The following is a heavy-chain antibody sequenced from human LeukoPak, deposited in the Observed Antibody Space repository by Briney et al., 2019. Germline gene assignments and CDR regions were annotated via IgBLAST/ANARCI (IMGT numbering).Heavy chain of an antibody. J-gene: IGHJ4*02. D-gene: IGHD3-22*01. CDR1: GFTFSSFW. CDR2: ISSNGGST. CDR3: ARGGSMIVMGPDY. Sequence: GGSLRLSCVASGFTFSSFWMSWVRQAPGKGLEYVSAISSNGGSTFYANFLKGRFTISRDNSKNTLYLQMGSLRVEDMAVYYCARGGSMIVMGPDYWGQGTLVTVSS. V-gene: IGHV3-64*01.